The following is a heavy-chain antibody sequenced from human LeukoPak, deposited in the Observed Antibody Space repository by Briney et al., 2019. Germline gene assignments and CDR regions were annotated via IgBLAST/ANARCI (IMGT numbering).Heavy chain of an antibody. Sequence: ASVKVSCKASGYTFTSYYMHWVRQVPGQGLEWMGIINPSGGSTSYAQKFQGRVTMTRDTSTSTVYMELSSLRSEDTAVYYCARDEVRGYSGYDLVYWGQGTLVTVSS. V-gene: IGHV1-46*01. CDR2: INPSGGST. CDR1: GYTFTSYY. CDR3: ARDEVRGYSGYDLVY. J-gene: IGHJ4*02. D-gene: IGHD5-12*01.